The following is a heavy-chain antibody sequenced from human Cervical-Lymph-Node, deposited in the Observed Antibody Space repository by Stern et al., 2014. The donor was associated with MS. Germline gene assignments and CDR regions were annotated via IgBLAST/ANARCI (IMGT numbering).Heavy chain of an antibody. CDR3: ARGVGDY. V-gene: IGHV3-74*01. CDR1: GFNFSSYW. D-gene: IGHD3-16*01. Sequence: EVQLVESGGGLVHPGGSLRLSCAASGFNFSSYWMHWVRQFPEKGLFWVSQINRDGSDTSYADSVKGRFSISRDNIRNMLYLRMTSLRAEDTAVYYCARGVGDYWGQGARVTVSS. J-gene: IGHJ4*02. CDR2: INRDGSDT.